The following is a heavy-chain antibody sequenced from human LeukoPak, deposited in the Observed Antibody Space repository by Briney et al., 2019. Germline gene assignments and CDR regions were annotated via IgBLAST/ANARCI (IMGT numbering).Heavy chain of an antibody. CDR1: GGSISSYY. Sequence: KPSETLSLTCTVSGGSISSYYWSWIRQPPGKGLEWIGYIYYSGSTNYNPSLKSRVTISVDTSKNQFSLKLSSVTAADTAVYYCARNKVLRYFDWLLPTAGYYGMDVWGKGTTVTVSS. D-gene: IGHD3-9*01. J-gene: IGHJ6*04. CDR2: IYYSGST. CDR3: ARNKVLRYFDWLLPTAGYYGMDV. V-gene: IGHV4-59*01.